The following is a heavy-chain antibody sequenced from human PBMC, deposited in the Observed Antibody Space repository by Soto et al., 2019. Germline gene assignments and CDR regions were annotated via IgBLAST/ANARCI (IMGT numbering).Heavy chain of an antibody. CDR2: IYYSGST. V-gene: IGHV4-59*01. CDR3: ARSTPYLRFLPGPRAFDI. J-gene: IGHJ3*02. Sequence: PSETLSLTCTVSGGSISSYYWSWIRQPPGKGLEWIGYIYYSGSTNYNPSLESRVTISVDTSKNQFSLKLSSVTAADTAVYYCARSTPYLRFLPGPRAFDIWGQGTMVTVSS. D-gene: IGHD2-21*01. CDR1: GGSISSYY.